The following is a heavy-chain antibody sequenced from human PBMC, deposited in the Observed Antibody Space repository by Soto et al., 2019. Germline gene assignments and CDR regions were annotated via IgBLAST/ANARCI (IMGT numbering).Heavy chain of an antibody. D-gene: IGHD4-17*01. CDR1: GGSISTGGYY. Sequence: QVQLQESGPGLVKPSQTLSLTCTVSGGSISTGGYYWTWIRQHPGKGLGWIGYIYYSGSTFDNPSLKSRVTIPVDTSKNQFSLKLSSVTSADTAVYYCARGLSVTLLDNRGKGTLVSVSS. V-gene: IGHV4-31*03. CDR3: ARGLSVTLLDN. J-gene: IGHJ4*02. CDR2: IYYSGST.